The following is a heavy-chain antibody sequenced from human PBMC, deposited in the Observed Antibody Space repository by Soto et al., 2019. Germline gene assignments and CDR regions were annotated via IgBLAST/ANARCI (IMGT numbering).Heavy chain of an antibody. CDR2: TYQSGSA. CDR1: GGSISSGGYY. J-gene: IGHJ6*02. CDR3: ASDYYGMDV. V-gene: IGHV4-30-2*06. Sequence: SETLSLTCTVSGGSISSGGYYWTWIRQSPGKGLERIRYTYQSGSAYSNPSLKSRVTISVDRSKNQFSLSLTSVTAADTAVYYCASDYYGMDVWGQGTRVTVSS.